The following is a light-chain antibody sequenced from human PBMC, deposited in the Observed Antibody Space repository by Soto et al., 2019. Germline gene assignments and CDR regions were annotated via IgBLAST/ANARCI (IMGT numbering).Light chain of an antibody. CDR1: SSDVGAYDF. J-gene: IGLJ3*02. CDR3: HSFTTTTRV. Sequence: QSALTQPASVSGSPGQSITISCTGTSSDVGAYDFVSWYQQHPAKAPKLLIYEVTNRPSGVSPRFSGSKSGNTASLTISGLRAEDEADYYCHSFTTTTRVFGGGTKVTVL. CDR2: EVT. V-gene: IGLV2-14*01.